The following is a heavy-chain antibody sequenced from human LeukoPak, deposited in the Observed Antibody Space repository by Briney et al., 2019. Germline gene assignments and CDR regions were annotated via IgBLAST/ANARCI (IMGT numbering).Heavy chain of an antibody. J-gene: IGHJ4*02. V-gene: IGHV3-23*01. D-gene: IGHD6-13*01. CDR1: GFTFSSYA. CDR3: AKGSIAAAGICVY. CDR2: ISGSGGST. Sequence: GGSLRLSCATSGFTFSSYAMSWVRQAPGKGLEWVSAISGSGGSTYYADSVKGRFTISGDNSKNTLYLQMNSLRAEDTAVYYCAKGSIAAAGICVYWGQGTLVTVSS.